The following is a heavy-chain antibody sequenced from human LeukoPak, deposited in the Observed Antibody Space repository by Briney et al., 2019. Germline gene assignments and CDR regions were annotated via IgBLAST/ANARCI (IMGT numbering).Heavy chain of an antibody. Sequence: SETLSLTCTVSGGSISSYYWSWIRQPPGKGLEWIGYIYYSGSTNYNPSLKSRVTISVDTSKNQFSLKLSSVTAADTAVYYCARGNYYMDVWGKGTTVTVSS. CDR3: ARGNYYMDV. CDR2: IYYSGST. J-gene: IGHJ6*03. V-gene: IGHV4-59*08. CDR1: GGSISSYY.